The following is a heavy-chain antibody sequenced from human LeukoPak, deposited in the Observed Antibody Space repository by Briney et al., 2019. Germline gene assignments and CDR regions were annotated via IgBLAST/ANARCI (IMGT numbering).Heavy chain of an antibody. D-gene: IGHD3-22*01. CDR3: ARAPFYYDSSGYPYFDG. CDR1: GFTFSNYA. V-gene: IGHV3-30*14. CDR2: ISYDGSNK. Sequence: PGGSLRLSCAASGFTFSNYAMHWVRQAPGKGLEWVAVISYDGSNKYYADSVKGRFTISRDDSKNTLYLQMNSLRAEDTALYYCARAPFYYDSSGYPYFDGWGQGTLVTVSS. J-gene: IGHJ4*02.